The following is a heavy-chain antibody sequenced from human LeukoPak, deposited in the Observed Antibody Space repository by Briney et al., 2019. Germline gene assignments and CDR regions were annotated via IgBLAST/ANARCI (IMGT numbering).Heavy chain of an antibody. V-gene: IGHV4-34*01. CDR2: INHSGST. D-gene: IGHD3-10*01. CDR3: ATITSHYYYYGMDV. CDR1: GGSFSGYY. Sequence: PSETLSLTCAVYGGSFSGYYWSWIRQPPGKGLEWIGEINHSGSTNYNPSLKSRVTISVDTSKNQFSLKLSSVTAADTAVYYCATITSHYYYYGMDVWGQGTTVTVSS. J-gene: IGHJ6*02.